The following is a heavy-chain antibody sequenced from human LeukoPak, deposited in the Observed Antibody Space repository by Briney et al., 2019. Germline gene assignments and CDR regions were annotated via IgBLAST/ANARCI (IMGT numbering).Heavy chain of an antibody. CDR3: ALGARQIWTDDAFDI. J-gene: IGHJ3*02. CDR2: SNHSGST. CDR1: GGPFRGYY. D-gene: IGHD5-18*01. V-gene: IGHV4-34*01. Sequence: SETLSLTCAVCGGPFRGYYWSWIRQPPAKGLEGIGESNHSGSTNYNPSPKSQVTISLDTAKNQFSLKLTPVTVAANAVYYCALGARQIWTDDAFDIWGQGTMVTVSS.